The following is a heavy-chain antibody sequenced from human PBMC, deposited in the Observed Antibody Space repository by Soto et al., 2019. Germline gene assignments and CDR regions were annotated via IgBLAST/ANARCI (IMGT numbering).Heavy chain of an antibody. CDR1: GGSFSGYY. CDR2: IYYSGST. D-gene: IGHD3-10*01. V-gene: IGHV4-34*01. CDR3: ATLTTLYGSGSYYNPDSYYYYYGMDV. Sequence: TSETLSLTCAVYGGSFSGYYWSWIRQPPGKGLEWIGSIYYSGSTYYNPSLKSRVTISVDTSKNQFSLKLRSLTAADTAVYYCATLTTLYGSGSYYNPDSYYYYYGMDVWGQGTTVTVSS. J-gene: IGHJ6*02.